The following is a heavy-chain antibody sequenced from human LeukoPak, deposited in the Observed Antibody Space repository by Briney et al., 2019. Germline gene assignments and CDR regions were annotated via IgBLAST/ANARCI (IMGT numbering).Heavy chain of an antibody. CDR3: ARSGSYYSPFDY. CDR1: GGSISSGGYY. CDR2: IYYSGST. J-gene: IGHJ4*02. D-gene: IGHD3-10*01. V-gene: IGHV4-31*03. Sequence: PAETLSLTCTVSGGSISSGGYYWSWIRQHPGKGLEWIGYIYYSGSTYYNPSLKSRVTISVDTSKNQFSLKLSSVTAADTAVYYCARSGSYYSPFDYWGQGTLVTVSS.